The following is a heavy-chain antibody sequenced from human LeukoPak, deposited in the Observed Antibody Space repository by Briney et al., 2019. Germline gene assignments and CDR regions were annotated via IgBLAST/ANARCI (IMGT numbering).Heavy chain of an antibody. D-gene: IGHD6-19*01. J-gene: IGHJ4*02. CDR3: ARQRYSTGWCAAGYFDY. Sequence: TLSLTCPVSAGSLGMFSWSCVRPPPGNGLEWIGYIYTSGSTYYNPSLRSRVTISVDTSKNQFSLKLSSVTAADSAVYYCARQRYSTGWCAAGYFDYWGQGTLVTVSS. V-gene: IGHV4-4*09. CDR2: IYTSGST. CDR1: AGSLGMFS.